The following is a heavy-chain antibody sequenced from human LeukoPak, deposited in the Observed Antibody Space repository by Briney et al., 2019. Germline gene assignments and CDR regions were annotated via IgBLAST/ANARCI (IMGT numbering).Heavy chain of an antibody. CDR3: ARDRYYYDSSGYRDPVDY. J-gene: IGHJ4*02. V-gene: IGHV3-11*01. Sequence: PGGSLRLSCAASGFTFSDYYMSWIRQAPGEGLEWVSYISSSGSTIYYADSVKGRLTISRDNAKNSLYLQMNSLRAEDTAVYYCARDRYYYDSSGYRDPVDYWGQGTLVTVSS. D-gene: IGHD3-22*01. CDR2: ISSSGSTI. CDR1: GFTFSDYY.